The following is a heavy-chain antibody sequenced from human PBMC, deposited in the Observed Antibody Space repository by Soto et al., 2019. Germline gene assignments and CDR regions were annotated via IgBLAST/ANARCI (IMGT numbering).Heavy chain of an antibody. D-gene: IGHD3-22*01. CDR1: GGSVSSYY. Sequence: KSSETLSLTCTVSGGSVSSYYWSWIRQPPGKGLEWIGYIYYSGSTNYNPSLKSRVTISVDTSKNQVSLKLSSVTAADTAVYYCAIVVYDSSGYWRFDPWGQGTLATVSS. CDR3: AIVVYDSSGYWRFDP. V-gene: IGHV4-59*02. J-gene: IGHJ5*02. CDR2: IYYSGST.